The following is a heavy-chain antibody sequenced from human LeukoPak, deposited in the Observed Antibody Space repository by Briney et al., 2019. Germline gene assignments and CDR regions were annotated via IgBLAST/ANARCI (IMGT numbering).Heavy chain of an antibody. J-gene: IGHJ5*01. CDR2: MNPISGYT. CDR3: ARGLDGDFLDYNWFDS. CDR1: GYTFTNYN. V-gene: IGHV1-8*01. Sequence: ASVKVSCKASGYTFTNYNVNWVRQATGQGLECMGWMNPISGYTGYAQKFQGRVTMTRDTSISTAYMELSSLRSEDTAVYYCARGLDGDFLDYNWFDSWGQGTLVTVSS. D-gene: IGHD2-21*01.